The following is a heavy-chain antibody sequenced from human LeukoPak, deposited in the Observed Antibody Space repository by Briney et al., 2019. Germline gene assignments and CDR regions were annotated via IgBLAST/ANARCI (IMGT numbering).Heavy chain of an antibody. V-gene: IGHV4-39*01. CDR2: IYYSGST. CDR1: GGSISSSSYY. Sequence: SETLSLTCTDSGGSISSSSYYWGWIRQPPGKGLEWIGSIYYSGSTYYNPSLKSRVTISVDTSKNQFSLKLSSVTAADTAVYYCARHRGSYYVDAFDIWGQGTMATVSS. D-gene: IGHD1-26*01. J-gene: IGHJ3*02. CDR3: ARHRGSYYVDAFDI.